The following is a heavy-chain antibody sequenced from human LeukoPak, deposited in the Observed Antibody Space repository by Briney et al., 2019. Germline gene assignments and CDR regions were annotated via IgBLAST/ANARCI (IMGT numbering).Heavy chain of an antibody. D-gene: IGHD1-14*01. CDR2: LRNDEGEI. CDR3: VKDTGRGDF. V-gene: IGHV3-30*02. J-gene: IGHJ4*02. Sequence: PGGSLRLSCAASGFIFRNYGMHWVRQAPGKGLEWVAFLRNDEGEIFYADSVKGRFAISRDNSKNTLYLQMSSLRDEDTAVYYCVKDTGRGDFWGQGTQVTVSS. CDR1: GFIFRNYG.